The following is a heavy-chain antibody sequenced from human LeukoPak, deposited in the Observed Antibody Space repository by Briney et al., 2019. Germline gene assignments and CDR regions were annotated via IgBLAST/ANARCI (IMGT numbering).Heavy chain of an antibody. V-gene: IGHV3-30*04. J-gene: IGHJ5*02. D-gene: IGHD1-26*01. Sequence: GRSLRLSCAASGFTFSSYATHWVRQAPGKGLEWVAVISYDGSNKYYADSVKGRFTISRDNSKNTLYLQMNSLRAEDTAVYYCARGSGSYTKNWFDPWGQGTLVTVSS. CDR2: ISYDGSNK. CDR3: ARGSGSYTKNWFDP. CDR1: GFTFSSYA.